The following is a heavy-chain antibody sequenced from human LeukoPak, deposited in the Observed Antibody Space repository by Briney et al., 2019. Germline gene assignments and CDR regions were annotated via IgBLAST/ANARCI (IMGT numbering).Heavy chain of an antibody. J-gene: IGHJ4*02. Sequence: SETLSLTCTVPGGSISSCDYYWSWIRQPPGKGLEWIGYIYYSGSTYYNPSLKSRVTISVDTSKNQFSLKLSSVTAADTAVYYCAGHHPRNTVDFWGQGTLVTVSS. D-gene: IGHD2/OR15-2a*01. V-gene: IGHV4-30-4*01. CDR2: IYYSGST. CDR1: GGSISSCDYY. CDR3: AGHHPRNTVDF.